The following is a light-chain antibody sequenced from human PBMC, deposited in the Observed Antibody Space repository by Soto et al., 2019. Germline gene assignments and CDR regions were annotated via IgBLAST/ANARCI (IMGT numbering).Light chain of an antibody. CDR2: VAS. CDR3: QQSYGTPIA. J-gene: IGKJ5*01. V-gene: IGKV1-39*01. CDR1: LSISRY. Sequence: VQITQFSSSRSASVGDRVTITWLACLSISRYLNRYQQKPGNAPNLLIYVASSLQSEVPSRFSGRGSGTDFTLTITSLQPEDFAAYYCQQSYGTPIAVGPGTRLEI.